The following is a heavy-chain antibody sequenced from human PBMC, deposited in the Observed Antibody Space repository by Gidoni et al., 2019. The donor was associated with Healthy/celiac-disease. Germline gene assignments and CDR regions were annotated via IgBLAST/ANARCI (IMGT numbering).Heavy chain of an antibody. J-gene: IGHJ4*02. CDR2: IYYSGST. CDR3: ARVVRWLQLPPGPPNYFDY. CDR1: GGSISSGGYY. V-gene: IGHV4-31*03. D-gene: IGHD5-12*01. Sequence: QVQLQESGPGLVKPSQTLSLTCTVSGGSISSGGYYWSWIRQHPGKGLEWIGYIYYSGSTYYNPSLKSRVTISVDTSKNQFSLKLSSVTAADTAVYYCARVVRWLQLPPGPPNYFDYWGQGTLVTVSS.